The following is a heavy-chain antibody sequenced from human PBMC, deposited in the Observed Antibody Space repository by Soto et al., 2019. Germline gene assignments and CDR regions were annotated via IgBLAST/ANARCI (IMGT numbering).Heavy chain of an antibody. Sequence: LSLTCAVSGGSISSGGYSWLWIRQPPGKGLEWIGYIYHSGSTYYNPSLKSRVTISVDRSKNQFSLQLSSVTAADTAVYYCARASFGGYPTDYYYYGMDVWGQGTTVTVSS. CDR1: GGSISSGGYS. J-gene: IGHJ6*02. V-gene: IGHV4-30-2*01. CDR2: IYHSGST. CDR3: ARASFGGYPTDYYYYGMDV. D-gene: IGHD5-12*01.